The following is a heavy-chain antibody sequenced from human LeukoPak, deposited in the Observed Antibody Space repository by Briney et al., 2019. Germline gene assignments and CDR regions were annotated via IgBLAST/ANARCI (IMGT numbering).Heavy chain of an antibody. D-gene: IGHD5-24*01. V-gene: IGHV4-31*03. CDR3: AREMATKPSRAFDI. J-gene: IGHJ3*02. CDR2: IYYSGST. Sequence: PSETLSLTCTVSGGSISSGGYYWSWIRQHPGKGLEWIGYIYYSGSTYYNPSLKSRVTISVDTSKNQFSLKLSSVTAADTAVYYCAREMATKPSRAFDIWGQGTMVTVCS. CDR1: GGSISSGGYY.